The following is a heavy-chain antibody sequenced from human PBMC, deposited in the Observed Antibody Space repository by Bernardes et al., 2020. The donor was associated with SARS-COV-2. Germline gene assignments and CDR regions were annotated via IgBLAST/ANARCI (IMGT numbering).Heavy chain of an antibody. Sequence: GGSLRLSCAASGFTFTTYNMNWVRQAPGKGLEWVAYISHSGNYIYYADSVKGRFTISRDNAQSSVSLQMNGLRDEDTAMYYCARDRSATGWYVPASHFYFYGMGVWGQGTTVTVSS. CDR3: ARDRSATGWYVPASHFYFYGMGV. V-gene: IGHV3-48*02. CDR2: ISHSGNYI. CDR1: GFTFTTYN. D-gene: IGHD6-19*01. J-gene: IGHJ6*02.